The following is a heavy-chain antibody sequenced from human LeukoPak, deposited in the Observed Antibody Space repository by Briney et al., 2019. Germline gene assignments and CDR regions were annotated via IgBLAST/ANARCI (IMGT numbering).Heavy chain of an antibody. V-gene: IGHV1-69*13. CDR1: GGTFSSYG. Sequence: SGKVSCKASGGTFSSYGISWVRQAPGQGLEWMGGIIPIFGTANYAQKFQGRVTITADESTTTAYMELSSLTSEDTAVYYCAREWGQDSSGYSYGYWGQGTPVTVSS. CDR2: IIPIFGTA. CDR3: AREWGQDSSGYSYGY. J-gene: IGHJ4*02. D-gene: IGHD3-22*01.